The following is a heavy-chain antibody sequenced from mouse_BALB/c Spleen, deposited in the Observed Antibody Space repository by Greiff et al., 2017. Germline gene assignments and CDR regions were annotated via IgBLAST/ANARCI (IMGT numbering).Heavy chain of an antibody. J-gene: IGHJ4*01. CDR2: ISIYYDNT. CDR3: ARLGSRLAMDY. Sequence: QVQLKESGPELVRPGESVKISCKGSGYTFTDYAMHWVKQSHAKSLEWIGVISIYYDNTNYNQKFKGKATMTVDKSSSTAYMELARLTSEDSAIYYCARLGSRLAMDYWGQGTSVTVSS. V-gene: IGHV1-67*01. CDR1: GYTFTDYA. D-gene: IGHD1-2*01.